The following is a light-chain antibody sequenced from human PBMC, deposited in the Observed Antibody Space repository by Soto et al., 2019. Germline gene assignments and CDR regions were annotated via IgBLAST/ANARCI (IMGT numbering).Light chain of an antibody. CDR3: QQYNNWPPWT. V-gene: IGKV4-1*01. CDR1: QSVLYSSNNKNY. Sequence: DIVMTHSPDSLAVSLGERATINCKSSQSVLYSSNNKNYLAWYQQKPGQPPKALIYWASTRESGVPDRFSGSGSGTDFTLTISSLQSEDFAVYYCQQYNNWPPWTFGQGTKVDIK. CDR2: WAS. J-gene: IGKJ1*01.